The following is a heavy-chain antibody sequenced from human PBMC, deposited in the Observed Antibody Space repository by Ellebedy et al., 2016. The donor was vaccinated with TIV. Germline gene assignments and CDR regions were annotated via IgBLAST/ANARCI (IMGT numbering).Heavy chain of an antibody. CDR3: ARVDRGLAFDY. J-gene: IGHJ4*02. D-gene: IGHD3-10*01. V-gene: IGHV3-66*01. Sequence: GGSLRLSCAVSGFTLSANYMSWVRQAPGKGPEWVSVIYSAGTTFYADPVKGRFTISRDTSKSTVYLQMNSLLAGDTALYFCARVDRGLAFDYWGQGTLVTVSP. CDR2: IYSAGTT. CDR1: GFTLSANY.